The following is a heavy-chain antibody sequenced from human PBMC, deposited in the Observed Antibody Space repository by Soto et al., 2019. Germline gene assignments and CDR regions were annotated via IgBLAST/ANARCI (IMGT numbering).Heavy chain of an antibody. D-gene: IGHD6-6*01. CDR2: IYHSGST. Sequence: SETLSLTCAVYGGSFSGYYWSWIRQPPGKGLEWIGEIYHSGSTNYNPSLKSRVTISVDKSKNQFSLKLSSVTAADTAVYYCARESYSSSSLAGYYFDYWGQGTLVTAPQ. J-gene: IGHJ4*02. CDR3: ARESYSSSSLAGYYFDY. CDR1: GGSFSGYY. V-gene: IGHV4-34*01.